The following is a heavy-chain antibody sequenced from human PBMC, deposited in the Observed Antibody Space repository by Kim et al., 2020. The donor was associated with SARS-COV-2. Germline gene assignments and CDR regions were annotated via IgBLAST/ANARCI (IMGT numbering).Heavy chain of an antibody. J-gene: IGHJ4*02. CDR2: INTNTANP. Sequence: ASVKVSCKASGYTFSSEAMNWVRQAPGQGLECMGWINTNTANPTYAQGFTGRVVFSLDTSVSTAYLQISSLKAEDTAMYYCARGGYSGYDYLDYWGQGTLVTVSS. V-gene: IGHV7-4-1*02. CDR3: ARGGYSGYDYLDY. D-gene: IGHD5-12*01. CDR1: GYTFSSEA.